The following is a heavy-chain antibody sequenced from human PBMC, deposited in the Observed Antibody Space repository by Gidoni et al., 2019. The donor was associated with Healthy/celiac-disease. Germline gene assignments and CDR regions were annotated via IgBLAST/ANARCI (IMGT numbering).Heavy chain of an antibody. CDR2: INPNSGGT. CDR1: GYTFTGYD. D-gene: IGHD5-12*01. CDR3: ANLGEGYGRTYGMDV. V-gene: IGHV1-2*02. Sequence: QVQLVQSGAEVKKPGASVKVSCKASGYTFTGYDMHWVRQAPGQGLACMGWINPNSGGTNYAKKFQGRVTMTRDTSISTAYMELSRLRSDDTAVYYCANLGEGYGRTYGMDVWGQGTTVTVSS. J-gene: IGHJ6*02.